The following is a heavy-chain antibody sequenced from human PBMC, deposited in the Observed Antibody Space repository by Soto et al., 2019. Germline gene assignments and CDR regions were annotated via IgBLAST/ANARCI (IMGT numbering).Heavy chain of an antibody. D-gene: IGHD2-8*02. Sequence: QVQLQESGPGLVKPSGTLSLTCAVSGDSINSSNWWSWVRQPPGKGLEGIGEIYHSGTINYNPSLKSRISISLDKSQNQFSLKLNSVTAADTAVYFGASSKLPTVLVDYWGQGALVTVSS. CDR3: ASSKLPTVLVDY. CDR1: GDSINSSNW. CDR2: IYHSGTI. V-gene: IGHV4-4*02. J-gene: IGHJ4*02.